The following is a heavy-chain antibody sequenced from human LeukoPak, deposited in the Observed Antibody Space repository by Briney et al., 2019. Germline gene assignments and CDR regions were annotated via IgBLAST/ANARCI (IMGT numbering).Heavy chain of an antibody. CDR2: INSDGRST. CDR3: ARVYHVFWSGYLIH. V-gene: IGHV3-74*01. J-gene: IGHJ4*02. D-gene: IGHD3-3*01. CDR1: GFTFSSYW. Sequence: GGSLRLSCAASGFTFSSYWMHWVRQAPGKGLVWVSRINSDGRSTSYADSVKGRFTISRDNAKNTLYLQMNSLRAEDTALYYCARVYHVFWSGYLIHWGQGTLVTVSS.